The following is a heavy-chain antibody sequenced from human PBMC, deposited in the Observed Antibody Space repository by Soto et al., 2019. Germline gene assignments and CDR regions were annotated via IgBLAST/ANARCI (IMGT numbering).Heavy chain of an antibody. D-gene: IGHD3-10*01. Sequence: QVQLVESGGGVVQPGRSLRLSCAASGFTFSSYGMHWVRQAPGKGLEWVAVISYDGSNKYYADSVKGRFPISRDNSKNSLYLQMNSLRAAETAVYYCAKDFPGSGSYYNVSYYYYGMDVWGQGTTVTVSS. CDR2: ISYDGSNK. V-gene: IGHV3-30*18. CDR3: AKDFPGSGSYYNVSYYYYGMDV. CDR1: GFTFSSYG. J-gene: IGHJ6*02.